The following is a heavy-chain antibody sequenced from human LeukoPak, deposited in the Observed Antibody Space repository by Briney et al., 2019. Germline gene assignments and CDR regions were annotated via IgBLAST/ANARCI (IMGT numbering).Heavy chain of an antibody. D-gene: IGHD4-17*01. V-gene: IGHV1-2*02. Sequence: ASVKVSCKASGYTFTGYFMHWVRQAPGQGLEWMGWINPNSGGTNYAQKFQGRVTMTGDTSISTAYMDLSSLRSDDTAVYYCARDDYGDYRLGYWGQGTLVTVSS. CDR1: GYTFTGYF. CDR2: INPNSGGT. J-gene: IGHJ4*02. CDR3: ARDDYGDYRLGY.